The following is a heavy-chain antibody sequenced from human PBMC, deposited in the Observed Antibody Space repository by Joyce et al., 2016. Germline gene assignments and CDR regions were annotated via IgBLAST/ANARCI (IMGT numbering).Heavy chain of an antibody. CDR3: ARARDYYGSGSQPLDY. D-gene: IGHD3-10*01. CDR1: GFTFSSYW. Sequence: EVQLVESGGGLVQPGGSLRVSCVASGFTFSSYWRSWVRQAPGKGLEWVANIKQDGSEKYYVDCVKGRFTISRDNAKNSLYLQMNSLRAEDTAVYYCARARDYYGSGSQPLDYWGQGTLVTVSS. CDR2: IKQDGSEK. J-gene: IGHJ4*02. V-gene: IGHV3-7*01.